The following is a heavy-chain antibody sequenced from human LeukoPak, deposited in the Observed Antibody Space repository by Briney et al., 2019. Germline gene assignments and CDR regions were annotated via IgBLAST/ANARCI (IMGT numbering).Heavy chain of an antibody. CDR1: GGSISSYY. D-gene: IGHD5-12*01. J-gene: IGHJ4*02. CDR3: ARDGYGHIDY. Sequence: SETLSLTCTVSGGSISSYYWSWIRQPPGKGLEWIGYIYYGGSTNYNPSLKSRVTISVDTSKNQFSLKLSSVTAADTAVYYCARDGYGHIDYWGQGTLVTVSS. CDR2: IYYGGST. V-gene: IGHV4-59*01.